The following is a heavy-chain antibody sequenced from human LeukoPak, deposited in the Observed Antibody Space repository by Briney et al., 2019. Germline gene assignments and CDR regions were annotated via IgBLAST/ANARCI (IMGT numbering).Heavy chain of an antibody. V-gene: IGHV4-59*13. CDR2: IYYSGST. J-gene: IGHJ4*02. Sequence: PSETLSLTCTVSGGSISSYYWSWIRQAPGKGLEWIGNIYYSGSTNYNPSLKSRVSIPVDTSKNQFSLKLSSVTAADTAVYYCARSRYSWNDLFDFWGQGTLVTVSS. CDR1: GGSISSYY. CDR3: ARSRYSWNDLFDF. D-gene: IGHD1-1*01.